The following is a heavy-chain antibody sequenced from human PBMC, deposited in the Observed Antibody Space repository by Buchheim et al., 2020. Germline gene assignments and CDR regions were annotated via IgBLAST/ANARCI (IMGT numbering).Heavy chain of an antibody. CDR1: GFTFNNYA. D-gene: IGHD2-2*01. J-gene: IGHJ6*02. V-gene: IGHV3-23*01. Sequence: EVQLLESGGGLVQPGGSLRLSCAASGFTFNNYAMNWVRQVPGKGLEWVSGIIGSGSRTYYADSVKGRLTISRDNSKVTLYLKMNSLRAEDTDVYYCAKGGYCSSSDCYRAYYYYNMDAWGQGTT. CDR2: IIGSGSRT. CDR3: AKGGYCSSSDCYRAYYYYNMDA.